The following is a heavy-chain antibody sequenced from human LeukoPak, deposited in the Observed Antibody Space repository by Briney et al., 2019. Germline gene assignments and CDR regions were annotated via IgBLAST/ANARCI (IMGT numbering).Heavy chain of an antibody. CDR2: MYYSGST. J-gene: IGHJ4*02. CDR1: GGSISSSSYY. D-gene: IGHD1-1*01. Sequence: SETLSLTCTVSGGSISSSSYYWGWIRQPPGKGLEWIGSMYYSGSTYYNPSLKSRVTMSVDTSKNQFSLKVGSVTAADTAVYYCARDQLELFDYWGQGTLVTVSS. V-gene: IGHV4-39*07. CDR3: ARDQLELFDY.